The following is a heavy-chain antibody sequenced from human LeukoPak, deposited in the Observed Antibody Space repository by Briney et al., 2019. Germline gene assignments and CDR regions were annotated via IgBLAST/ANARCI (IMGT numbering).Heavy chain of an antibody. D-gene: IGHD1-26*01. V-gene: IGHV3-23*01. Sequence: QPGGSLRLSCAASGFTFSSYAMSWVRQAPGKGLEWVSAISGSGGSTYYADSVKGRFTISRDNSKNTLYLQMNSLRAEDTAVYYCARDIRIVGSTEYFHHWGQGTLVTVSS. J-gene: IGHJ1*01. CDR1: GFTFSSYA. CDR2: ISGSGGST. CDR3: ARDIRIVGSTEYFHH.